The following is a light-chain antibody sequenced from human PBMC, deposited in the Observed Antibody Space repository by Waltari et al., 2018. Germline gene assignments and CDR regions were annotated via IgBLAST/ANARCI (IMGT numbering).Light chain of an antibody. CDR2: WAS. V-gene: IGKV4-1*01. CDR1: QCVLYSSNNKNY. CDR3: QQYYRTPLT. J-gene: IGKJ4*01. Sequence: DIVMTQSPDSLAVCLGERATINRKSSQCVLYSSNNKNYLAWYQQKPGQHPKLLIYWASTRESGVPDRFSGSGSGTDFTLTISSLQAEDVAVYYCQQYYRTPLTFGGGTKVEIK.